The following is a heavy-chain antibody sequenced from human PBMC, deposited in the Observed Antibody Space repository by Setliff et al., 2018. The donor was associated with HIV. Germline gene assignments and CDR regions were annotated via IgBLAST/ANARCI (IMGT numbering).Heavy chain of an antibody. V-gene: IGHV3-66*02. Sequence: ETLSLSCTASRLTLSSNYMTWVRQSPGKGLEWVSTLYPGGSAYYAGSIKGRFTISRENAKNTLYLQMDSLRSEDTAVYFCAKLTRLKASFPTDYLDPWGQGILVTVSS. CDR2: LYPGGSA. D-gene: IGHD4-17*01. CDR1: RLTLSSNY. CDR3: AKLTRLKASFPTDYLDP. J-gene: IGHJ5*02.